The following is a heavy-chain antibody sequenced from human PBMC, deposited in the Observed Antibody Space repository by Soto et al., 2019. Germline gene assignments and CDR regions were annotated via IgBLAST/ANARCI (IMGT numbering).Heavy chain of an antibody. J-gene: IGHJ4*02. D-gene: IGHD5-18*01. V-gene: IGHV3-21*01. CDR2: ITRSSNYI. Sequence: PGGSLRLSXATSGFTFSSYAMNWVRQAPGKGLEWVSAITRSSNYIYYADSVKGRFTISRDNAKNSLYLQMHSLRAEDTAVYYCARDPLSADTAMVKELDFWGQGTLVTVSS. CDR1: GFTFSSYA. CDR3: ARDPLSADTAMVKELDF.